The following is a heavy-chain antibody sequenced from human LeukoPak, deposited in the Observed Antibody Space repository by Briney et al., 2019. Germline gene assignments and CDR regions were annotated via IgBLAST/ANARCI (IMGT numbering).Heavy chain of an antibody. V-gene: IGHV1-2*02. J-gene: IGHJ3*02. D-gene: IGHD2-8*01. CDR3: ARNAGKYCTNGVCDAFDI. CDR1: GYTFTGYY. CDR2: INPNSGGT. Sequence: ASVKVSCKASGYTFTGYYMHWVRQAPGQGLEWMGWINPNSGGTNYAQKFQGRVTMTRDTSISTAYMELSRLRSDDTAVYYCARNAGKYCTNGVCDAFDIWGQGTMVTVSS.